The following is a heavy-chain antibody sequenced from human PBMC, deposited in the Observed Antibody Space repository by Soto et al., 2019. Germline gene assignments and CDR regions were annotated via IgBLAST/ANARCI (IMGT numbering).Heavy chain of an antibody. CDR2: ISSSSSTI. J-gene: IGHJ4*02. CDR1: GFTFSSYS. Sequence: PGGSLRLSCAASGFTFSSYSMNCVRQAPGKGLEWVSCISSSSSTIYYADSVKGRFTISRDNAKNSLYLQMNSLRAEDTAVYYCARNRKRITIFGVVIVFDYWGQGTLVTVSS. D-gene: IGHD3-3*01. V-gene: IGHV3-48*01. CDR3: ARNRKRITIFGVVIVFDY.